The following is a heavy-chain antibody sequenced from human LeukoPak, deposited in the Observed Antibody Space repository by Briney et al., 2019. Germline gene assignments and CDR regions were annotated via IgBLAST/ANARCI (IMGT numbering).Heavy chain of an antibody. V-gene: IGHV3-11*01. Sequence: KPGGSLRLSCAASGFTFSDYYMSWIRQAPGKGLEWVSYISSSGSTIYYADSVKGRFTISRDNAKNSLYLQMNSLRAEDTAVYYCAKSWYYYYYMDVWGKGTTVIVSS. J-gene: IGHJ6*03. CDR3: AKSWYYYYYMDV. CDR2: ISSSGSTI. CDR1: GFTFSDYY.